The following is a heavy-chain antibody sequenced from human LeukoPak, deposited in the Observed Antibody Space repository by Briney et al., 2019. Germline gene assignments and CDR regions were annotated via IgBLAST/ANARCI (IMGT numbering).Heavy chain of an antibody. CDR1: GFTFSSYW. CDR2: IKQDGSEK. CDR3: ARGRRRGIVVVRKGSNY. J-gene: IGHJ4*02. V-gene: IGHV3-7*01. D-gene: IGHD3-22*01. Sequence: PGGSLRLSCAASGFTFSSYWMSWVRQAPGKGLEWVANIKQDGSEKYYVDSVKGRFTISRDNAKNSLYLQMNSLRAEDTAVYYCARGRRRGIVVVRKGSNYWGQGTLVTVSS.